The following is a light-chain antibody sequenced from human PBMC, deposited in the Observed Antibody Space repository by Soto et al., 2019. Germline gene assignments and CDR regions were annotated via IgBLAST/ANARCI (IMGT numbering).Light chain of an antibody. V-gene: IGLV7-46*01. Sequence: QAVVTQEPSLTVSPGGTVTLTCGSSTGAVTSGHYPYWFQQKPGQAPRTLIYDTNNKHSWTPARFSASLLGGKAALTLSGAQPEDEADYFCVLSYPGPRVVFGGGTKVTVL. CDR3: VLSYPGPRVV. CDR2: DTN. J-gene: IGLJ2*01. CDR1: TGAVTSGHY.